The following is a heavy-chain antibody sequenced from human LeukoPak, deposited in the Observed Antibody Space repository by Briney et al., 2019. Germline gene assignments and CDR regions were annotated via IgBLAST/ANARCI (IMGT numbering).Heavy chain of an antibody. Sequence: ASVKVSCKVSGYTLTELSMHWVRQAPGKGPEWMGGFDPEDGETIYAQKFQGRVTMTEDTSTDTAYMELSSLRSEDTAVYYCATRRLDSGSYNPDYWGQGTLVTVSS. CDR3: ATRRLDSGSYNPDY. J-gene: IGHJ4*02. V-gene: IGHV1-24*01. CDR2: FDPEDGET. D-gene: IGHD1-26*01. CDR1: GYTLTELS.